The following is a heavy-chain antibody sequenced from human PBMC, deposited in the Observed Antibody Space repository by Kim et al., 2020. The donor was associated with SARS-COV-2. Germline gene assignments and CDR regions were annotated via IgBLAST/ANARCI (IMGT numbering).Heavy chain of an antibody. Sequence: GGSLRLSCAASGFSFSNPPMNWFRQAPGMGLEWISSISGGTTYIQYAESVKGRFTSSRDNAKNSLSLQMNTLRAEDTAVYYCARDVWDFSDGSGVSFWGQGTLVTVSS. CDR2: ISGGTTYI. J-gene: IGHJ1*01. D-gene: IGHD3-22*01. CDR3: ARDVWDFSDGSGVSF. V-gene: IGHV3-21*01. CDR1: GFSFSNPP.